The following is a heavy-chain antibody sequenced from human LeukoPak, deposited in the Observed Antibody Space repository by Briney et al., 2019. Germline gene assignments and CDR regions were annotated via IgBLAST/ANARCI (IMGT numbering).Heavy chain of an antibody. CDR1: GFTFSSYW. D-gene: IGHD1-26*01. Sequence: GGSLRLSCAASGFTFSSYWMSWVRQAPGKGMEWVANIKQDGSEKYYVDSVKGRFTISRDNAKNSLYLQMNSLRAEDTAVYYCARVQEDSGSFYFDYWGQGTLVTVSS. CDR3: ARVQEDSGSFYFDY. J-gene: IGHJ4*02. V-gene: IGHV3-7*01. CDR2: IKQDGSEK.